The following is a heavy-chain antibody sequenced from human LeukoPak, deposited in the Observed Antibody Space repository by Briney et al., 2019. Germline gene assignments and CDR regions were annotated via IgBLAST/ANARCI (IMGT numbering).Heavy chain of an antibody. CDR3: EGYNSSGYLAFAY. Sequence: PGGSLRLSCAASGFTFSSYAMSWVRQAPGKGLEGGSAISGSGGSTYYADSVKGRFTISRDNSKNTLYLQMNSLRAEDTAVYYCEGYNSSGYLAFAYWGQGTLVTVSS. D-gene: IGHD3-22*01. V-gene: IGHV3-23*01. J-gene: IGHJ4*02. CDR1: GFTFSSYA. CDR2: ISGSGGST.